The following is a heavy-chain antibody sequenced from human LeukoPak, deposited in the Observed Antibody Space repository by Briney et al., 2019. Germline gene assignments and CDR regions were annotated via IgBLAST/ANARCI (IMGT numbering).Heavy chain of an antibody. J-gene: IGHJ3*02. CDR3: ARFRDYDAFDI. CDR1: GGSFSGYY. V-gene: IGHV4-59*01. Sequence: PSETLSLTCAVYGGSFSGYYWSWIRQPPGKGLEWIGYIYYSGSTNYNPSLKSRVTISVDTSKNQFSLKLSSVTAADTAVYYCARFRDYDAFDIWGQGTMVTVSS. CDR2: IYYSGST. D-gene: IGHD4-17*01.